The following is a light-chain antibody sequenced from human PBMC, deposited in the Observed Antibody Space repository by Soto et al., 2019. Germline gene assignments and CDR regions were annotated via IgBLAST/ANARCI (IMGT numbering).Light chain of an antibody. V-gene: IGKV1-5*03. J-gene: IGKJ2*01. CDR1: QSIDSW. CDR3: QQCNSYPYT. Sequence: DIQMTQSPSTLSASVGDRVTITCRASQSIDSWLAWYQQKPGKAPNLLIYKGSGLESGVPSRFSGSGSGPEFTLTISSLQPDDFATYYCQQCNSYPYTFGQGTKLEIK. CDR2: KGS.